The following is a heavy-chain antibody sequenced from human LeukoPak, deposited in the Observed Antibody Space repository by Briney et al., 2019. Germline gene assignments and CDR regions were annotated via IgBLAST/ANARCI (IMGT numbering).Heavy chain of an antibody. CDR1: GGSISSSSYY. V-gene: IGHV4-39*01. J-gene: IGHJ4*02. Sequence: SSETLSLTCTVSGGSISSSSYYWGWIRQPPGKGLEWIGSIYYSGSTYYNPSLKSRVTISVDTSKNQFSLKLSSVTAADTAVYYCARGTGYYLGACYFDYWGQGTLVTVSS. CDR2: IYYSGST. CDR3: ARGTGYYLGACYFDY. D-gene: IGHD3/OR15-3a*01.